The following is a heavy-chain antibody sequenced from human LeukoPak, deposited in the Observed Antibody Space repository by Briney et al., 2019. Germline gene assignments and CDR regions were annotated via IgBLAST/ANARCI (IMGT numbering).Heavy chain of an antibody. CDR2: INPSGGST. CDR3: ARDREAAAWFD. CDR1: GYTFTGYY. D-gene: IGHD6-13*01. V-gene: IGHV1-46*01. J-gene: IGHJ4*02. Sequence: ASVKVSCKASGYTFTGYYMHWVRQAPGKGLEWMGIINPSGGSTSYAQKFQGRVTMTRDTSTSTVYMELRSLRSEDTAVYYCARDREAAAWFDRGQGTLVTVSS.